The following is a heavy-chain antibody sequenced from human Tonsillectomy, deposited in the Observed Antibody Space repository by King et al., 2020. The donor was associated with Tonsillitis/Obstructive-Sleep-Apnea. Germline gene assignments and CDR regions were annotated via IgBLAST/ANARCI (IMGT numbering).Heavy chain of an antibody. D-gene: IGHD3-16*02. Sequence: MHWVRQAPGEGLEWVAFISFDGSNKYHADSVKGRFGISRDNSKNTLYLQMNILGDEDTAVYYCARDYRRYFDYWGLGTLVTVSS. CDR3: ARDYRRYFDY. CDR2: ISFDGSNK. V-gene: IGHV3-30*09. J-gene: IGHJ4*02.